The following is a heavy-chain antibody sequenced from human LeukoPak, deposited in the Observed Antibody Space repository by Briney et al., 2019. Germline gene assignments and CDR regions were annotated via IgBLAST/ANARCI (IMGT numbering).Heavy chain of an antibody. CDR2: IIPIFGTA. V-gene: IGHV1-69*13. CDR3: ARYYDSSGYYSTYYFDY. CDR1: GGTFSSYA. J-gene: IGHJ4*02. Sequence: GASVKVSCKASGGTFSSYAISWVRQAPGQGLEWMGGIIPIFGTANYAQKFQGRVTITADESTSTAYMELSSLRSEDTAVYYCARYYDSSGYYSTYYFDYWGQGTLATVSS. D-gene: IGHD3-22*01.